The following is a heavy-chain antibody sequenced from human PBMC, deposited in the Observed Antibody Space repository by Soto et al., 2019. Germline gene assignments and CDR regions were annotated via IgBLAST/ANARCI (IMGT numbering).Heavy chain of an antibody. Sequence: QLQLQESGLGLVKPSETLSLTCTVSGGSISSSSYYWGWIRQPPGKGLEWIGSIYYSGSTYYNPSLKSRVTISVDTSKNQFSLKLSSVTAADTAVYYCARLRGATSFDYWGQGTLVTVSS. V-gene: IGHV4-39*01. J-gene: IGHJ4*02. D-gene: IGHD5-12*01. CDR2: IYYSGST. CDR1: GGSISSSSYY. CDR3: ARLRGATSFDY.